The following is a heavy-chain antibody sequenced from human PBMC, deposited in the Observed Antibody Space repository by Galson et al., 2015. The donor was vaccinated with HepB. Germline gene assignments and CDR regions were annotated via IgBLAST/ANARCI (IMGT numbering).Heavy chain of an antibody. D-gene: IGHD3-22*01. CDR2: ISYDGSNK. J-gene: IGHJ4*02. CDR1: GFTFSSYG. CDR3: AKDLNQYYYDSSGYYFGN. Sequence: SLRLSCAASGFTFSSYGMHWVRQAPGKGLEWVAVISYDGSNKYYADSVKGRFTISRDNSKNTLYLQMNSLRAEDTAVYYCAKDLNQYYYDSSGYYFGNWGQGTLVTVSS. V-gene: IGHV3-30*18.